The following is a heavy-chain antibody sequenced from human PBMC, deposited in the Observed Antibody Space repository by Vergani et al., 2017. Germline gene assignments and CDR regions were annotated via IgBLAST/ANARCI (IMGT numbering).Heavy chain of an antibody. Sequence: QVQLQQWGAGLLKPSETLSLTCAVYGGSISSGGYYWSWIRQHPGKGQEWIGYIYYSGSTYYNPSLKSRVTISVDTSKNQFSLKLSSVTAADTAVYYCARSRTGFYYFDYWGQGTLVTVSS. CDR2: IYYSGST. D-gene: IGHD1-1*01. J-gene: IGHJ4*02. CDR3: ARSRTGFYYFDY. CDR1: GGSISSGGYY. V-gene: IGHV4-31*11.